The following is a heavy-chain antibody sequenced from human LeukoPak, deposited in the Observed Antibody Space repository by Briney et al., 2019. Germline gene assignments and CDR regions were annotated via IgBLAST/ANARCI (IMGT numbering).Heavy chain of an antibody. CDR1: GFTFSSYG. Sequence: GGSLRLSCAASGFTFSSYGMHWVRQAPGKGLEWVAVIWYDGSNKYYADSVKGRFTISRDNSKNTLYLQMSSLRAEDTAVYYCAKDSFGSLSWFDPWGQGTLVTVSS. CDR2: IWYDGSNK. CDR3: AKDSFGSLSWFDP. J-gene: IGHJ5*02. D-gene: IGHD1-26*01. V-gene: IGHV3-33*06.